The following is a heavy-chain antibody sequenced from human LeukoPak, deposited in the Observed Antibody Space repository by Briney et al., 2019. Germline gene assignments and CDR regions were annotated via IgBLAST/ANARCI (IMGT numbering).Heavy chain of an antibody. Sequence: GESLQISCQGSGSSFTSYWIGWVRQLPGKGLEWMGIIYPGDSDTRYSPSFQGQVTISADKSINTAYLQWSSLKASDTAMYYCARLGYYDSSGYFFDYRGQGTLVTVSS. V-gene: IGHV5-51*01. J-gene: IGHJ4*02. CDR3: ARLGYYDSSGYFFDY. CDR2: IYPGDSDT. D-gene: IGHD3-22*01. CDR1: GSSFTSYW.